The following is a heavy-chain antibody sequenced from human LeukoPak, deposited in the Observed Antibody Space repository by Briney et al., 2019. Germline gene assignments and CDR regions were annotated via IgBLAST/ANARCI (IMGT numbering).Heavy chain of an antibody. Sequence: PSETLSLTCTVSGGSISSGDYYWSWIRQPPGKGLEWIGYIYYSGSTYYNPPLKSRVTISVDTSKNQFSLKLSSVTAADTAVYYCARDASYYYYYMDVWGKGTTVTVSS. CDR3: ARDASYYYYYMDV. V-gene: IGHV4-30-4*01. CDR1: GGSISSGDYY. CDR2: IYYSGST. J-gene: IGHJ6*03.